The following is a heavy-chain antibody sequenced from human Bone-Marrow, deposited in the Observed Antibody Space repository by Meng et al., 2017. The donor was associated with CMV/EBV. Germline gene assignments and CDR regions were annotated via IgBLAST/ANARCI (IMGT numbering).Heavy chain of an antibody. CDR3: ARDQGIAVAGTGDAFDI. J-gene: IGHJ3*02. V-gene: IGHV3-21*01. Sequence: GGSLRLSCAASGFTFSSYSMNWVRQAPGKGLEWVSSISSSSSYIYYADSVKGRFTISRDNARNSLYLQMNSLRAEDTAVYYCARDQGIAVAGTGDAFDIWGQGTMVTVSS. CDR1: GFTFSSYS. CDR2: ISSSSSYI. D-gene: IGHD6-19*01.